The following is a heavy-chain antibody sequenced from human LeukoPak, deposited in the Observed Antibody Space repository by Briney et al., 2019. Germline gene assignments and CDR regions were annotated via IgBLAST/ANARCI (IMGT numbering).Heavy chain of an antibody. J-gene: IGHJ4*02. Sequence: SETLSLTCTVSGGSVSSGSYYRSWLRQPPGKGLEWIGFIYYSGSTTYNPSLKSRATISIDTSKNLFSLKLSSVTAADTAVYYCAREVFGGSADFDYWGQGTLVTVSS. CDR2: IYYSGST. V-gene: IGHV4-61*01. D-gene: IGHD2-15*01. CDR1: GGSVSSGSYY. CDR3: AREVFGGSADFDY.